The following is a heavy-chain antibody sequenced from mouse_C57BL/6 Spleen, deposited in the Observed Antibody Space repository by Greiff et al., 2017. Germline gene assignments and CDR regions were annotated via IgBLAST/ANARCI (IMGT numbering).Heavy chain of an antibody. CDR3: ARRDYDYWYCDV. CDR1: GYTFTDYN. CDR2: INPNNGGT. J-gene: IGHJ1*03. V-gene: IGHV1-18*01. D-gene: IGHD2-4*01. Sequence: EVQLQQSGPELVKPGASVKIPCKASGYTFTDYNMDWVKQSHGKSLEWIGDINPNNGGTIYNQKFKGKATLTVDKSSSTAYMELRSLTSEDTAVYYCARRDYDYWYCDVWGTGTTVTVSS.